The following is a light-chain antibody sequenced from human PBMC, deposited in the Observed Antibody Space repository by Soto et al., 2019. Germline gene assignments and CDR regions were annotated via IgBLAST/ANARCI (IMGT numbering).Light chain of an antibody. J-gene: IGKJ1*01. CDR1: QSVSIN. CDR3: QQYGSTPWT. V-gene: IGKV3-20*01. CDR2: GAS. Sequence: EIVMTQSPATLSVSPGERATLSCRASQSVSINLAWYQQKPGQAPRLLIYGASSRATGIPDRFSGSGSGTDFILTISRLEPEDFAVYYCQQYGSTPWTFGQGTKVDI.